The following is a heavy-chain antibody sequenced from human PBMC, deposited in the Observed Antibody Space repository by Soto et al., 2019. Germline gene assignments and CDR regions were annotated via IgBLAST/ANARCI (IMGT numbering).Heavy chain of an antibody. D-gene: IGHD2-2*01. CDR3: ARETPAAGFDY. CDR2: IYYSGST. CDR1: GGSISSYY. V-gene: IGHV4-59*01. Sequence: QVQLQESGPGLVKPSETLSLTCTVSGGSISSYYWSWIRQPPGKGLEWIGYIYYSGSTNYNPPLKRRVTISVDTSKNQFSLKLSSVTAADTAVYYCARETPAAGFDYWGQGTLVTVSS. J-gene: IGHJ4*02.